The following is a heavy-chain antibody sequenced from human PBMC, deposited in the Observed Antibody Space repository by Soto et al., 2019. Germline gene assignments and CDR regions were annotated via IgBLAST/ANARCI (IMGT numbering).Heavy chain of an antibody. CDR2: ISSSSSTI. CDR1: GFTFSSYS. J-gene: IGHJ5*02. Sequence: PGGSLRLSCAASGFTFSSYSMNWVRQAPGKGLEWVSYISSSSSTIYYADSVKGRFTISRDNAKNSLYLQMNSLRAEDTAVYYCARGAYLNWFDPWGQGTLVTSPQ. CDR3: ARGAYLNWFDP. V-gene: IGHV3-48*01.